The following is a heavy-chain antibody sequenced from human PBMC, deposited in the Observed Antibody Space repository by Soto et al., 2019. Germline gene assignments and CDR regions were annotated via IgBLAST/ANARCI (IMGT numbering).Heavy chain of an antibody. CDR3: ARALTYGNT. V-gene: IGHV3-7*04. D-gene: IGHD3-10*01. J-gene: IGHJ3*02. Sequence: EVQLVESGGGLVQPGGSLRLSCAASGITFSSYWMSWVRQAPGKGLEWVANIKQDGSEKFYVDSVKGRFTISRDTAKTSLYLLMNSLKAEAAAVNYCARALTYGNTWGQGTMVTVSS. CDR2: IKQDGSEK. CDR1: GITFSSYW.